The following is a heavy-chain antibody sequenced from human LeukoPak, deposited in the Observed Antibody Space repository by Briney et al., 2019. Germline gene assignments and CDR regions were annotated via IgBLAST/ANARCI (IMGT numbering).Heavy chain of an antibody. D-gene: IGHD3-22*01. CDR2: ISGSGGST. J-gene: IGHJ4*02. V-gene: IGHV3-23*01. CDR1: GFTFSSYA. Sequence: GGSLRLSCAASGFTFSSYAMSWVRQAPGKGLEWVSAISGSGGSTYYADSVKGRFTISRDNSKNTLYLQMNSLRAEGTAVYYCAKDYYDSSGYPMEVGYYFDYWGQGTLVTVSS. CDR3: AKDYYDSSGYPMEVGYYFDY.